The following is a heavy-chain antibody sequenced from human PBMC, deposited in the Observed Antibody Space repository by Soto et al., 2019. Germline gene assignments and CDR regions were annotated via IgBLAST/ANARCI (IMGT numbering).Heavy chain of an antibody. Sequence: PGGSLRLSCAASGFTFSSYDMHWVRQATGKGLEWVSAIGTAGDTYYPGSVKGRFTISRENAKNSLYLQMNSLRAEDTAVYYCARVTYSSGSAAFDYWGQVTLVTVSS. CDR2: IGTAGDT. D-gene: IGHD6-19*01. CDR3: ARVTYSSGSAAFDY. J-gene: IGHJ4*02. CDR1: GFTFSSYD. V-gene: IGHV3-13*01.